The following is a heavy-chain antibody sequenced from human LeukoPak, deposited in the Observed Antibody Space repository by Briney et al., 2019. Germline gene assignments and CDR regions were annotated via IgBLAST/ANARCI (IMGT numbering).Heavy chain of an antibody. CDR3: ARDRGYLYYFDY. Sequence: SETLSLTCTVSGGSISSYYWSWIRQPAGKGLEGIGRIYTSGSTNYNPSLKSRVTMSVDTSKTHFSLKLTSLTAADTAVYYCARDRGYLYYFDYWGQGTLVTVSS. CDR2: IYTSGST. V-gene: IGHV4-4*07. J-gene: IGHJ4*02. CDR1: GGSISSYY. D-gene: IGHD5-12*01.